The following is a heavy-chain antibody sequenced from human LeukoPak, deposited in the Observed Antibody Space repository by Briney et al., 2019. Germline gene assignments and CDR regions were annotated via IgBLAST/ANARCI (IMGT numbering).Heavy chain of an antibody. CDR1: GGSISSYY. CDR2: IYTSGST. CDR3: GRGGLLLNWFDP. J-gene: IGHJ5*02. Sequence: PSETLSLTRTVSGGSISSYYWSWIRQPAGKGLEWIGRIYTSGSTNYNPSLKSRVTMSVDTSKNQFSLKLSSVTAADTAVYYCGRGGLLLNWFDPWGQGTLVTVSS. V-gene: IGHV4-4*07.